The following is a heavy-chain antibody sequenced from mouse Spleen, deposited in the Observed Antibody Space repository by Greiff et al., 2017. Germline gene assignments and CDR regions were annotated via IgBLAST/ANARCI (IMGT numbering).Heavy chain of an antibody. V-gene: IGHV2-4-1*01. D-gene: IGHD2-10*01. Sequence: QVQLQQSGPGLVQPSQSLSITCTVSGFSLTSYGVHWVRQSPGKGLEWLGVIWSGGSTDYNAAFISRLSISKDNSKSQVFFKMNSLQADDTAIYYCARKGSYYGNLYAMDYWGQGTSVTVSS. J-gene: IGHJ4*01. CDR1: GFSLTSYG. CDR2: IWSGGST. CDR3: ARKGSYYGNLYAMDY.